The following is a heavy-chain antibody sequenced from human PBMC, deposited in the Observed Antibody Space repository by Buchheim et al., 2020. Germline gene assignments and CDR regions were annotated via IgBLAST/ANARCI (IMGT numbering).Heavy chain of an antibody. CDR2: IYYSRST. J-gene: IGHJ5*02. V-gene: IGHV4-39*01. CDR1: GGDISSCSYY. Sequence: QLQLQESGPGLVKPSETLSLTCTVSGGDISSCSYYWGWIRQPPGKGLEWIGSIYYSRSTYYNPSLKSRVTISVDTSKNQFSLKLSSVTAADTAVYYCARHSPAGEQWLVLSWFDPWGQGTL. CDR3: ARHSPAGEQWLVLSWFDP. D-gene: IGHD6-19*01.